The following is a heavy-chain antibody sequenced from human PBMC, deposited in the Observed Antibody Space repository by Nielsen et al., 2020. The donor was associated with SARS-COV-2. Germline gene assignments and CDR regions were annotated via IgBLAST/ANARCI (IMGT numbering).Heavy chain of an antibody. D-gene: IGHD1-7*01. V-gene: IGHV4-31*03. J-gene: IGHJ5*02. CDR1: GGSISSGGYY. Sequence: SETLSLTCTVSGGSISSGGYYWSWIRQHPGKGLEWIGYIYYSGSTYYNPPLKSRVTISVDTSKNQFSLKLSSVTAADTAVYYCAREGRITGTTDWFDPWGQGTLVTVSS. CDR2: IYYSGST. CDR3: AREGRITGTTDWFDP.